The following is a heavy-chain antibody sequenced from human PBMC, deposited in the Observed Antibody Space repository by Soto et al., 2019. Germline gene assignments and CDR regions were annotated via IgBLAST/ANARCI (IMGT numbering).Heavy chain of an antibody. CDR2: IYYSGST. Sequence: SYTLSLTCTVSGGSISSGDYYWSWIRRPPGNGLEWIGYIYYSGSTYYNPSLKSRVTISVDTSKNQFSLKLSSVTAADTAVYYCARDHYVYDILTGYGYYYGIDVWGQGTTVTVSS. V-gene: IGHV4-30-4*01. D-gene: IGHD3-9*01. J-gene: IGHJ6*02. CDR3: ARDHYVYDILTGYGYYYGIDV. CDR1: GGSISSGDYY.